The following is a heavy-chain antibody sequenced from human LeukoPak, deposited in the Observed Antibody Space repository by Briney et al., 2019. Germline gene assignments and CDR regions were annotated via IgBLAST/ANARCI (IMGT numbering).Heavy chain of an antibody. CDR2: IKQDGSDK. CDR3: ARDTDGSGSRD. CDR1: GFTFSSYW. J-gene: IGHJ4*02. Sequence: GGSLRLSCAASGFTFSSYWMSWVRQAPGKGLEWVANIKQDGSDKYYVDSVKGRFTISRDNAKNSLYLQMNSLTAEDTAVYYCARDTDGSGSRDWGQGTLVTVSS. V-gene: IGHV3-7*01. D-gene: IGHD3-10*01.